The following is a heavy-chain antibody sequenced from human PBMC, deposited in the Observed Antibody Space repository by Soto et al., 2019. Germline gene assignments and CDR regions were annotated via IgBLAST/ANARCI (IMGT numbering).Heavy chain of an antibody. Sequence: GWSLRLSCAASGFTFSNAWMSWVRQAPGKGLEWVGRIKSKTDGGTTDYAAPVKGRFTISRDDSKSTLYLQMNSLKTEDTAVYYCTTGYDFWRGYAGGYYYYGMDVWGQGTKVTVSS. J-gene: IGHJ6*02. D-gene: IGHD3-3*01. CDR3: TTGYDFWRGYAGGYYYYGMDV. CDR2: IKSKTDGGTT. CDR1: GFTFSNAW. V-gene: IGHV3-15*01.